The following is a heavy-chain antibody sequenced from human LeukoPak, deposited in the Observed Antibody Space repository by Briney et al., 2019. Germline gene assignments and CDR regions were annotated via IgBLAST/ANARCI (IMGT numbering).Heavy chain of an antibody. CDR2: INQDGSEK. Sequence: GGSLRLSCAASGFTFSRHWMNWVRQAPGKGLEWVANINQDGSEKYYVDSVKGRFTISRDNAKNSLYLQMNSLRAEDTAVYYCARDPYDSSAYYGGFFDYWGQGTLVTVSS. D-gene: IGHD3-22*01. J-gene: IGHJ4*02. CDR3: ARDPYDSSAYYGGFFDY. V-gene: IGHV3-7*01. CDR1: GFTFSRHW.